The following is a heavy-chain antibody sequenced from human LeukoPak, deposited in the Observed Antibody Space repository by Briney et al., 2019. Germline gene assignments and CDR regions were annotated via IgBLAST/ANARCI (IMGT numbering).Heavy chain of an antibody. CDR1: GFTFSSYA. CDR3: AKGVGDIVVVVAATPDY. Sequence: GGSLRLSCAASGFTFSSYAMSWVRQAPGKGLEWVWAISGSGGSTYYADSVKGRFTISRDNSKNTLYLQMNSLRAEDTAVYYCAKGVGDIVVVVAATPDYWGQGTLVTVSS. D-gene: IGHD2-15*01. V-gene: IGHV3-23*01. CDR2: ISGSGGST. J-gene: IGHJ4*02.